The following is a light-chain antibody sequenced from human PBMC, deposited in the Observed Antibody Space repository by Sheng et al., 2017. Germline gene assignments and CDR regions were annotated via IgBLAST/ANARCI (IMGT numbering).Light chain of an antibody. J-gene: IGKJ2*01. CDR1: QSISSW. CDR2: EAS. Sequence: DIQMTQSPSTLSASVGDRVTITCRASQSISSWLAWYQQKPGKAPKLLIYEASSLESGVPSRFNGSGSGTEFTLTISSLQPDDFATYYCQQYNSYSYTFGQGTKLEIK. V-gene: IGKV1-5*03. CDR3: QQYNSYSYT.